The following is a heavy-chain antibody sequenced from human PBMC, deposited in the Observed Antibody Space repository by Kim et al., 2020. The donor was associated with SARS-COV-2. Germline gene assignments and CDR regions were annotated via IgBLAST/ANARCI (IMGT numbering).Heavy chain of an antibody. D-gene: IGHD3-3*01. CDR1: GGSFSGYY. Sequence: SETLSLTCAVYGGSFSGYYWSWIRQPPGKGLEWIGEINHSGSTNYNPSLKSRVTISVDTSKNQFSLKLSSVTAADTAVYYCAQQSPDFWSGYYFDYWGQGTLVTVSS. CDR3: AQQSPDFWSGYYFDY. V-gene: IGHV4-34*01. CDR2: INHSGST. J-gene: IGHJ4*02.